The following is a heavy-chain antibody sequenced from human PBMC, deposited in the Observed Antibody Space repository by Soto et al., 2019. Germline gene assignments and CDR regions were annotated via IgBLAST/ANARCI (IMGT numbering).Heavy chain of an antibody. Sequence: PSGTLCLPCAVSGGSISGGGYSWSSIRLPQGKGLEWVGYIYRSGSTYDNPSLKSRVTISVDRCKSQFSLKLSSVTEADTDVYYCASAVNTAMDIDYWGQGTLVTVSS. CDR3: ASAVNTAMDIDY. CDR2: IYRSGST. CDR1: GGSISGGGYS. V-gene: IGHV4-30-2*01. J-gene: IGHJ4*02. D-gene: IGHD5-18*01.